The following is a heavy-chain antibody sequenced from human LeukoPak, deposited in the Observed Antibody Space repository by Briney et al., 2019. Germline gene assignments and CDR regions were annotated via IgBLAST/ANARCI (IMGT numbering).Heavy chain of an antibody. D-gene: IGHD6-6*01. Sequence: SETLSLTCTVSGGSISNYYWSWIRQPAGKGLEWIGRIYTSGSTNYNPSLKSRVTMSVDTSKNQFSLKLSSVTAADTAVYYCARGGSSSVVYFDYWGQGTLVTVSS. CDR1: GGSISNYY. J-gene: IGHJ4*02. CDR2: IYTSGST. V-gene: IGHV4-4*07. CDR3: ARGGSSSVVYFDY.